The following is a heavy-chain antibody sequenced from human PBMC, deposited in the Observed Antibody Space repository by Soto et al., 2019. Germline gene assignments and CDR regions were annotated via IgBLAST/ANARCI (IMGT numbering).Heavy chain of an antibody. CDR3: ASLIVGAQSDFDY. D-gene: IGHD1-26*01. V-gene: IGHV1-69*05. Sequence: QVQLVQSGAEVKKPGSSVKVSCKASGGTFSSYAISWVRQAPGQGLEWMGGIIPIFGTANYAQKFQGRVTXTXDXXTSTAYMELSSLRSEDTAVYYCASLIVGAQSDFDYWGQGTLVTVSS. CDR2: IIPIFGTA. CDR1: GGTFSSYA. J-gene: IGHJ4*02.